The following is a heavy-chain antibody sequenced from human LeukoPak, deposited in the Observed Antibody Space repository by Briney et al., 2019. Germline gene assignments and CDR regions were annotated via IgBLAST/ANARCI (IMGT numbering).Heavy chain of an antibody. V-gene: IGHV3-23*01. D-gene: IGHD2-2*01. CDR2: ISGSGGNT. CDR1: GFTFSSCA. CDR3: AKRYCTTTSCSYDFYYGMDV. J-gene: IGHJ6*02. Sequence: GGSLRLSCAASGFTFSSCAMNWVRQAPGKGLEWVSAISGSGGNTYYADSVKGRFTISRDNSKNTLFLQMDSLRAGDTAVYYCAKRYCTTTSCSYDFYYGMDVWGQGTTVTVSS.